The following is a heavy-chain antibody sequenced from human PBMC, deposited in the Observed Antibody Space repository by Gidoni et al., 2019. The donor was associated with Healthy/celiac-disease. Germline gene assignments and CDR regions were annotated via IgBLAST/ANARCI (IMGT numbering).Heavy chain of an antibody. CDR2: IYHSGST. D-gene: IGHD3-3*01. Sequence: QVQLQESGQGLVKPSETLYLTCAVPVYSIRRGYYWGWIRQPTGKGLEWIGSIYHSGSTYYNPSLKSRVTISVETSNNQFSLNLSSVTAADTAVYYCARRYDFWSGPDYWGQGTLVTDSS. V-gene: IGHV4-38-2*01. CDR3: ARRYDFWSGPDY. J-gene: IGHJ4*02. CDR1: VYSIRRGYY.